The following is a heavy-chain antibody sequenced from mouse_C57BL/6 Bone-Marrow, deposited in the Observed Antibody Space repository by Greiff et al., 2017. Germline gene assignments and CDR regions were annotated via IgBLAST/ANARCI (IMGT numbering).Heavy chain of an antibody. V-gene: IGHV1-61*01. Sequence: VQLQQPGAELVRPGSSVKLSCKASGYTFTSYWMDWVKQRPGQGLEWIGNIYPSDSETHYNQKFKDKATLTVDKSSSTAYMQLSSLTSEDSAVYYCARQDLLRRDYYAMDYWGQGTSVTGSS. CDR2: IYPSDSET. D-gene: IGHD1-1*01. CDR3: ARQDLLRRDYYAMDY. J-gene: IGHJ4*01. CDR1: GYTFTSYW.